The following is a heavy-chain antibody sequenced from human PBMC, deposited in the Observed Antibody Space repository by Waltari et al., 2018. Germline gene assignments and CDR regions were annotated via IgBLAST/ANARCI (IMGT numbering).Heavy chain of an antibody. J-gene: IGHJ4*02. V-gene: IGHV4-4*07. CDR2: IYNSGST. D-gene: IGHD2-15*01. CDR3: ARSYCTSSSCWEFDS. Sequence: QVQLQESGPGLVKASETLSLTCTVPDGSISAYYWRWIRHPAGKGLECFGRIYNSGSTHYNPSLKSRVTMSADTSKNQFSLKLSSVTAADTAVYYCARSYCTSSSCWEFDSWGQGTLVTVSS. CDR1: DGSISAYY.